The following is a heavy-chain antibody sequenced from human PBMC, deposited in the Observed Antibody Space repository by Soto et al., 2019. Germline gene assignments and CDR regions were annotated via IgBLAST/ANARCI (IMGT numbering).Heavy chain of an antibody. D-gene: IGHD3-10*02. CDR1: HSARGDLH. CDR2: LIHGGST. V-gene: IGHV4-34*12. CDR3: ARSPLSYDYVRQTWREVGDSFDV. J-gene: IGHJ3*01. Sequence: SETKSVTWTADHSARGDLHGSRFPEPPVKRLEWIGELIHGGSTNYTPSLKRRVTFSLDTSKSQFSLHVMSVTAADTAVYYCARSPLSYDYVRQTWREVGDSFDVWGRGTSVT.